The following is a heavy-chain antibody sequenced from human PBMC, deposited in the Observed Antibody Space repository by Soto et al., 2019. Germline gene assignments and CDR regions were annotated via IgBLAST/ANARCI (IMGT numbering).Heavy chain of an antibody. D-gene: IGHD1-26*01. Sequence: GGSLRLSCAASGFTLSDHYMDWVRQAPGKGLEWVGRTKNKANRYTTEYAASVNGRFTISRDDSKNSLYLQMNSLKTEDTAVYYCARWVSGSPDNGGQGTMVTVSS. CDR2: TKNKANRYTT. J-gene: IGHJ4*02. V-gene: IGHV3-72*01. CDR1: GFTLSDHY. CDR3: ARWVSGSPDN.